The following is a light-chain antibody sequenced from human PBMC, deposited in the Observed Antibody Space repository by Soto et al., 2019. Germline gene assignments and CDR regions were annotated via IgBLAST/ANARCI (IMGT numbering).Light chain of an antibody. J-gene: IGKJ4*01. CDR1: QSIRISN. CDR2: DAI. Sequence: EIVLTQSPAILSLSPGERATLSWRASQSIRISNLAWYQQKPGQAPRLLIYDAINRATGIPARFSGSGSGTDFTLTISSLEPEDFAVYYCQQRDDWPLTFGGGTKVEIK. V-gene: IGKV3-11*01. CDR3: QQRDDWPLT.